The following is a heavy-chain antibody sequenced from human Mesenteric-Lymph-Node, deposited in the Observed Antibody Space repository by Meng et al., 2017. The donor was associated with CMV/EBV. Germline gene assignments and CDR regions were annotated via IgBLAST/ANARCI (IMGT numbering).Heavy chain of an antibody. CDR1: GFTFSNYN. D-gene: IGHD2-21*01. Sequence: GGSLRLSCAGSGFTFSNYNMNWVRQAPGKGLEWLSYISRSSTTIYYADSVKGRFTISRDDAKNSVYLQMNSLRAEDTAVYYCASGDCGGECFSGYWGQGTLVTVSS. V-gene: IGHV3-48*04. CDR2: ISRSSTTI. J-gene: IGHJ4*02. CDR3: ASGDCGGECFSGY.